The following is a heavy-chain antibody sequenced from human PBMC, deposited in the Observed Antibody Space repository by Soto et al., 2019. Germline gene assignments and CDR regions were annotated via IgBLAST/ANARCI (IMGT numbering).Heavy chain of an antibody. CDR2: MNPNSGNT. D-gene: IGHD2-15*01. J-gene: IGHJ5*02. CDR3: AREEGYCSGGSCYRGPNWFDP. CDR1: GYTFTSYD. Sequence: GASVKVSCKASGYTFTSYDINWVRQATGQGLEWMGWMNPNSGNTGYAQKFQGRVTMTRNTSISTAYMELSSLRSEDTAVYYCAREEGYCSGGSCYRGPNWFDPWGQGTLVTVSS. V-gene: IGHV1-8*01.